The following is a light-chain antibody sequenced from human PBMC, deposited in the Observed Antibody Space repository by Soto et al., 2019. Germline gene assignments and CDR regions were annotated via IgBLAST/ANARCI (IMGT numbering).Light chain of an antibody. V-gene: IGLV1-51*01. CDR3: ATWAGSLRGEV. CDR1: SSNIGNNY. Sequence: QSVLTQSPSVSEAPGQRVTISCSGSSSNIGNNYVYWYQQLPGSAPRLLMYHNDKRPSGIPDRFSGSKSGTSGTLDISGLRSGDEADYYCATWAGSLRGEVFGGGTKLTVL. CDR2: HND. J-gene: IGLJ2*01.